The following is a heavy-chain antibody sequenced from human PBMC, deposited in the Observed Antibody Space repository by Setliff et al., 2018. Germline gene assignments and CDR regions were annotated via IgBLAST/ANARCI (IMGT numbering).Heavy chain of an antibody. CDR1: GFTFSSYS. Sequence: GGSLRLSCAASGFTFSSYSMNWVRQAPGKGLEWGSSISSSSSYIYYADSVKGRFTISRDNAKNSLYLQMNSLRAEDTAVYYCARARSPHLSLIYHMDVWGKGTTVTVSS. D-gene: IGHD3-10*01. CDR3: ARARSPHLSLIYHMDV. CDR2: ISSSSSYI. V-gene: IGHV3-21*01. J-gene: IGHJ6*03.